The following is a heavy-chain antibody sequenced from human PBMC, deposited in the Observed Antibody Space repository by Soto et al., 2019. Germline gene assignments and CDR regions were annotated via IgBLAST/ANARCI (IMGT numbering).Heavy chain of an antibody. Sequence: PGGSLRLSCAASGFTFGYYAMHWVRQAPGKGLEWVAVISYDGSNKYYADSVKGRFTISRDNSKNTLYLQMNSLRAEDTAVYYCAKCYHTYYYYYAMDVWGQGATVTVSS. J-gene: IGHJ6*02. CDR2: ISYDGSNK. V-gene: IGHV3-30*18. CDR1: GFTFGYYA. D-gene: IGHD2-2*01. CDR3: AKCYHTYYYYYAMDV.